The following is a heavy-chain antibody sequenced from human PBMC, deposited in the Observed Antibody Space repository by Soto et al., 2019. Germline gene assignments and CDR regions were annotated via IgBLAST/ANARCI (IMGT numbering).Heavy chain of an antibody. J-gene: IGHJ5*02. CDR1: GFTFSSYA. D-gene: IGHD3-10*01. V-gene: IGHV3-23*01. CDR3: AKDLAPPWLWFGELPPP. CDR2: IIGSGGST. Sequence: EVQLLESGGGLVQPGGSLRLSCAASGFTFSSYAMSWVRQAPGKGLDWVSAIIGSGGSTYYADSVKGRFTISRDNSKNTLYLQMNSLRAEDTAVYYCAKDLAPPWLWFGELPPPWGQGTLVTVSS.